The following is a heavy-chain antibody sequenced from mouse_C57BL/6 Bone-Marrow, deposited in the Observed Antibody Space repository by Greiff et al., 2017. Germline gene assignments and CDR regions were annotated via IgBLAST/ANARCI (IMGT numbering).Heavy chain of an antibody. V-gene: IGHV14-3*01. D-gene: IGHD1-1*01. CDR1: GFNIKNTY. Sequence: VQLQQSVAELVRPGASVKLSCTASGFNIKNTYMHWVKQRPEQGLEWIGRIDPANGNTKYAPKFQGKATITADTSSNTAYLQLSSLTSEDTAIYYCAYYYGSSLLYYYAMDYWGQGTSVTVSS. CDR2: IDPANGNT. J-gene: IGHJ4*01. CDR3: AYYYGSSLLYYYAMDY.